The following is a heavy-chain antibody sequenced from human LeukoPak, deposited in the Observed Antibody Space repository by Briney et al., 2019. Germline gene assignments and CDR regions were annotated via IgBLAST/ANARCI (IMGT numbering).Heavy chain of an antibody. CDR2: ISSSGSTI. V-gene: IGHV3-11*01. CDR3: ARDLYSGSYYDY. Sequence: GGSLRLSSAASGFTFSDYYMSWIRQAPGKGLEWVSYISSSGSTIYYADSVKGRFTISRDNAKNSLYLQMNSLRAEDTAVYYCARDLYSGSYYDYWGQGTLVTVSS. D-gene: IGHD1-26*01. J-gene: IGHJ4*02. CDR1: GFTFSDYY.